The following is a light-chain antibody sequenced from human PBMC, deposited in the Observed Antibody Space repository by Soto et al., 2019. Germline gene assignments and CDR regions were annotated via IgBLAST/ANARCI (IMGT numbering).Light chain of an antibody. J-gene: IGKJ1*01. CDR3: QQYGSSPRT. CDR2: GTS. Sequence: EIVLTQSPGTLSLSPGERATLSCRASQNVGSRYLAWYQQKPGQAPRLRIYGTSNRATGIPDRFSGSGSGTDFSLTISSVELGELAVYYCQQYGSSPRTFGQGTKVEIK. V-gene: IGKV3-20*01. CDR1: QNVGSRY.